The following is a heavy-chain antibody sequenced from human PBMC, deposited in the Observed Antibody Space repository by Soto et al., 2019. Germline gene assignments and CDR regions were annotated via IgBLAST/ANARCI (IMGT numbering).Heavy chain of an antibody. D-gene: IGHD3-22*01. CDR3: ARFYTSGYYFDY. Sequence: PGGSLRLSCVASGFTFSTYSMNWIRQAPGKGLEWISYTATTGTTLYYADSVKGRFAVSRDNAKNSLYLQMNSLRDEDTALYYCARFYTSGYYFDYWGQGTVVTVSS. V-gene: IGHV3-48*02. CDR1: GFTFSTYS. CDR2: TATTGTTL. J-gene: IGHJ4*02.